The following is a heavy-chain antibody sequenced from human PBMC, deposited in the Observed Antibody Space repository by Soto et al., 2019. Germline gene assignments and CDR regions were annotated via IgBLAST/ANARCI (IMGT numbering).Heavy chain of an antibody. D-gene: IGHD6-13*01. CDR3: VRDLGYSSSWYGTGVYDGMDV. J-gene: IGHJ6*02. Sequence: ASVKVSCKASGYTFTGYYMHWGRQAPGQGLEGMGWINPNSGGTNYAQKFQGWVTMTRDTSISTAYMELSRLRYDDTAVYYCVRDLGYSSSWYGTGVYDGMDVWGQGTTVTVSS. CDR1: GYTFTGYY. CDR2: INPNSGGT. V-gene: IGHV1-2*04.